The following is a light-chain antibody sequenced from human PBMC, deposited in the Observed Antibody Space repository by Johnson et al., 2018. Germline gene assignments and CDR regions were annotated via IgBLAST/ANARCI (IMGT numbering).Light chain of an antibody. CDR3: GTWDSSLSYGNV. V-gene: IGLV1-51*02. CDR2: ENN. CDR1: SSNIGNNY. Sequence: QSVLTQPPSVSAAPGQKVTISCSGSSSNIGNNYVSWYQQLPGTAPKLLIYENNKRPSGIPDRFSGSKSGTSATLGITGLQTGDAADYYCGTWDSSLSYGNVSRTATKVTVL. J-gene: IGLJ1*01.